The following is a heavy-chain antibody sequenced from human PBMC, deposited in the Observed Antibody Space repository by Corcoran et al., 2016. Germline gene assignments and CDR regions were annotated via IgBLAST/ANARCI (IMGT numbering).Heavy chain of an antibody. Sequence: QVQLVESGGGVVQPGRSLRLSCAASGFTFSSYGMHWVRQAPGKGLEWVAVISYDGSNKYYADSVKGRFTISRDNSKNTLYLQMNSLRAEDTAVYYCARQSGSYYPLDYWGQGTLVTVSS. V-gene: IGHV3-30*03. D-gene: IGHD1-26*01. CDR3: ARQSGSYYPLDY. J-gene: IGHJ4*02. CDR1: GFTFSSYG. CDR2: ISYDGSNK.